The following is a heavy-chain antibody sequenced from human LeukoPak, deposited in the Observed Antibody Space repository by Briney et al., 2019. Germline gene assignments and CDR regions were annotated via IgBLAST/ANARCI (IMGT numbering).Heavy chain of an antibody. J-gene: IGHJ5*02. CDR1: GFTVSSNY. CDR3: ARIVVNSIAVAHWFDP. D-gene: IGHD6-19*01. V-gene: IGHV3-53*01. Sequence: GGSLRLSCAASGFTVSSNYRSWVRQAPGKGLEWVSVIYSGGSTYYADSVKGRFTISRDNSKNTLYLQMNSLRAEDTAVYYCARIVVNSIAVAHWFDPWGQGTLDTVSS. CDR2: IYSGGST.